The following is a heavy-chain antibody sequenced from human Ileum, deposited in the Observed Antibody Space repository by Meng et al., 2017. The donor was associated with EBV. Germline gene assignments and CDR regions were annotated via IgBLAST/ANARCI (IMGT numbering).Heavy chain of an antibody. CDR1: GGYISRGCHS. Sequence: QRQLQDSGSGLVKPSQTLSLTCAVSGGYISRGCHSWSWIRQPPGKGLEWIGDIQHSGSTYYNPSLKSRVTISVDRSRNQFSMKLSSVTAADTAVYYCARAHPVVYFFDYWGQGTLVTVSS. J-gene: IGHJ4*02. D-gene: IGHD4-23*01. CDR2: IQHSGST. V-gene: IGHV4-30-2*01. CDR3: ARAHPVVYFFDY.